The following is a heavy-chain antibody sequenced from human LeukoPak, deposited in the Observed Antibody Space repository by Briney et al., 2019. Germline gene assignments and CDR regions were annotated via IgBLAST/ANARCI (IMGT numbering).Heavy chain of an antibody. V-gene: IGHV3-48*03. Sequence: GGSLRLSCTPSGFTFSIYEMNGVRQAPGKGLEWGSYISSSGSTIYYADSLKGRFTISRDNSKNSLFLQQKRLRAEAKAVYYCARDLGLKVNAGFDFDYWGQGSLVTVSS. D-gene: IGHD2-21*01. CDR1: GFTFSIYE. CDR2: ISSSGSTI. J-gene: IGHJ4*02. CDR3: ARDLGLKVNAGFDFDY.